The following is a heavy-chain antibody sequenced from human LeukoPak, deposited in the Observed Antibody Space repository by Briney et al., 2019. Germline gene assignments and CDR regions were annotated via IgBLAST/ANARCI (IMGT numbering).Heavy chain of an antibody. V-gene: IGHV3-21*01. Sequence: GGSLRLSCAASGFSFSTYTMNWVRQAPGKGLEWVSSISSSGDNTYYADSLKGRFTVSRDNAKNSLYLEMNSLRAEDTAVYYCARDGSPTYYDSSGYSLHFDYWGQGTMVTVSS. J-gene: IGHJ4*02. D-gene: IGHD3-22*01. CDR3: ARDGSPTYYDSSGYSLHFDY. CDR2: ISSSGDNT. CDR1: GFSFSTYT.